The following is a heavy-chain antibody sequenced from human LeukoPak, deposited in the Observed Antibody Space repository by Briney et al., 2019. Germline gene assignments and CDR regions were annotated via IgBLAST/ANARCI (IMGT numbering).Heavy chain of an antibody. Sequence: GGSLRLSCAASGFTFSSYAMSWVRQAPGKWLEWVSAISGSGGSTYYADSVKGRFTISRDNSKNTLYLQMNSLRAEDTAVYYCAKAPGGSGSGDYWGQGTLVTVSS. J-gene: IGHJ4*02. CDR3: AKAPGGSGSGDY. D-gene: IGHD3-10*01. V-gene: IGHV3-23*01. CDR2: ISGSGGST. CDR1: GFTFSSYA.